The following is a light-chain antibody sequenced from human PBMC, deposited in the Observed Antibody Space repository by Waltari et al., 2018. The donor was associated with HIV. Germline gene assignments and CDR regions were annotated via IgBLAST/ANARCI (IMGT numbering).Light chain of an antibody. J-gene: IGKJ5*01. Sequence: ENVLTQSPATLSLSPGERATLSCRASQSVRNYLAWFQQKPGQPPRLLISDASNRATGVPDRFSGSGSGTDFTLTISNLEPEDFAVYYCQQRSNWITFGQGTRLEIK. CDR1: QSVRNY. CDR2: DAS. CDR3: QQRSNWIT. V-gene: IGKV3-11*01.